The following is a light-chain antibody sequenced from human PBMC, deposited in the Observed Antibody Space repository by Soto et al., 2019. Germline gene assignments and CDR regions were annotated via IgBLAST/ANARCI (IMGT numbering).Light chain of an antibody. CDR2: RAS. CDR3: QQYDRASWT. V-gene: IGKV1-5*03. Sequence: DIQMTQSPSTLSASVGDRVIITCRASQSISSGLAWYQQKPGKAPNLLIYRASTLKSGIPSRFSGSGSGTEFTLTISSRQPDDFATYYCQQYDRASWTFGPGTKVEIK. J-gene: IGKJ1*01. CDR1: QSISSG.